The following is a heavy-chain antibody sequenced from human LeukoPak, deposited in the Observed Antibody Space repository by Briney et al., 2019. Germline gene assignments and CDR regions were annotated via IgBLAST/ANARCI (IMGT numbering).Heavy chain of an antibody. J-gene: IGHJ5*02. CDR3: AREWELLT. CDR1: VGSISSHY. V-gene: IGHV4-59*11. CDR2: IYYSGST. Sequence: SETLSLTCAVSVGSISSHYWSWIRQPPGKGLEWNGYIYYSGSTNYNPSLKSRVTISVDTSKTQSSLKLSSVTAADTAVYYCAREWELLTWGQGTLVTVSS. D-gene: IGHD1-26*01.